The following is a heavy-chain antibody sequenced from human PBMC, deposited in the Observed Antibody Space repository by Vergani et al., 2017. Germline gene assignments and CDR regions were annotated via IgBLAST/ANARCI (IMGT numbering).Heavy chain of an antibody. J-gene: IGHJ6*03. CDR3: AKQEWERCSSTSCLYYYYYYMDV. CDR1: GFTFSSYG. V-gene: IGHV3-30*02. D-gene: IGHD2-2*01. Sequence: QVQLVESGGGVVQPGRSLRLSCAASGFTFSSYGMHWVRQAPGKGLEWVAFIRYDGSNKYYADSVKGRFTISRDNSKDTLYLQMNSVRAEETAVYYCAKQEWERCSSTSCLYYYYYYMDVWGKGTTVTVSS. CDR2: IRYDGSNK.